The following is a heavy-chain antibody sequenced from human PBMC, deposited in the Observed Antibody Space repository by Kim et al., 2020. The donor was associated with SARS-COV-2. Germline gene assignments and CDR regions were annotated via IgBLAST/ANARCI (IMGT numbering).Heavy chain of an antibody. J-gene: IGHJ4*02. CDR1: GFTFSDYA. D-gene: IGHD1-26*01. V-gene: IGHV3-9*01. Sequence: GGSLRLSCKTSGFTFSDYAMHWVRQRPEKGLEWVSGIRRDSGHIEYADYVRGRFSISRDNAKNSLYLQMSSLRLEDTGLYYCAKEVGPRVGAIGYWRQGHLVSVPS. CDR2: IRRDSGHI. CDR3: AKEVGPRVGAIGY.